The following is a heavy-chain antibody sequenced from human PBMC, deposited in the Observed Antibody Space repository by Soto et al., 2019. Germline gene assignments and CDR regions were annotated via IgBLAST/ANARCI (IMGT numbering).Heavy chain of an antibody. D-gene: IGHD5-12*01. CDR1: GYSFTSYW. CDR3: ASNVEMATIGSLYYYYGMDV. Sequence: GESLKISCKGSGYSFTSYWIGWVRQLPGKGLEWMGIIYPGDSDTRYSPSFQGQVTISADKSISTAYLQWSSLKASDTAMYYCASNVEMATIGSLYYYYGMDVWGQGTTVTVS. V-gene: IGHV5-51*01. J-gene: IGHJ6*02. CDR2: IYPGDSDT.